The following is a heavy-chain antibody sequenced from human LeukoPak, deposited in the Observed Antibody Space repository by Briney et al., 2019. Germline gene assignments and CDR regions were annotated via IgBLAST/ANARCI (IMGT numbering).Heavy chain of an antibody. V-gene: IGHV1-69*13. Sequence: SVKVSCKASGGTFSSYGISWVRQAPGQGLEWMGGIIPVFGTTNYAQMFQGRVTLTADESTSTAYMELSSLGFEGTAVYYCAIGLSGYSHGGYFDYWGQGTLVTVSS. J-gene: IGHJ4*02. CDR1: GGTFSSYG. CDR2: IIPVFGTT. D-gene: IGHD5-18*01. CDR3: AIGLSGYSHGGYFDY.